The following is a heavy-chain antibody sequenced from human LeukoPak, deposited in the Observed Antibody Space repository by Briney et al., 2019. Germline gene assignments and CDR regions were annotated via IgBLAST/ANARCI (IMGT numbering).Heavy chain of an antibody. V-gene: IGHV4-34*01. CDR1: GGSFSGYY. Sequence: SETLSLTCAVYGGSFSGYYWSLIRQPPGKGLEWIGEINHSGSTNYNPSLKSRVTISVDTSRNQFSLKLSSVTAADTAVYYCARSVAGTFDYWGQGTLVTVSS. J-gene: IGHJ4*02. CDR2: INHSGST. D-gene: IGHD6-19*01. CDR3: ARSVAGTFDY.